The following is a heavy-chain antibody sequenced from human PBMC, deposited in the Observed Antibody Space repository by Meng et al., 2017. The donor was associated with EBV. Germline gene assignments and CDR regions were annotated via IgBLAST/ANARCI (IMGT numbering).Heavy chain of an antibody. CDR3: ARERPGGMATTPYFDY. Sequence: QVTRVQSWAEVKKPGFSVKVSCKASGGTFSSYAISWVRQAPGQGLEWMGGIIPILGIANYAQKFQGRVTITADKSTSTAYMELSSLRSEDTAVYYCARERPGGMATTPYFDYWGQGTLVTVSS. J-gene: IGHJ4*02. V-gene: IGHV1-69*10. CDR1: GGTFSSYA. CDR2: IIPILGIA. D-gene: IGHD5-24*01.